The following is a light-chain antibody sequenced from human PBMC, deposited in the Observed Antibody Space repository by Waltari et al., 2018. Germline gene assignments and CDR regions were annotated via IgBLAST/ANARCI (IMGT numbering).Light chain of an antibody. CDR1: SGDVGGYDY. J-gene: IGLJ2*01. V-gene: IGLV2-14*03. CDR3: SSWTTSDTRKVI. CDR2: DVT. Sequence: QSALTQPASVSGSPGQSITISCTGTSGDVGGYDYVSWYQQHPGKAPKLVIYDVTNRPSGISDRFSGSKSGPTASLSISGLQAEDEADYFCSSWTTSDTRKVIFGGGTKLTVL.